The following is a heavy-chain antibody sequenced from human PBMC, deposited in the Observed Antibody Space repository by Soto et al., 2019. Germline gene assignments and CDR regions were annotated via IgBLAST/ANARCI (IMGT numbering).Heavy chain of an antibody. D-gene: IGHD1-26*01. CDR1: GYSFTSYW. Sequence: GESLKISCKGSGYSFTSYWIGWVRQMPGKGLEWMGIIYPGDSDTRYSPSFQGQVTISANKSISTAYLQWSSLKASDTAMYYCAGQSPSIVGATTFAFDIWGQGTMVTVSS. V-gene: IGHV5-51*01. CDR3: AGQSPSIVGATTFAFDI. CDR2: IYPGDSDT. J-gene: IGHJ3*02.